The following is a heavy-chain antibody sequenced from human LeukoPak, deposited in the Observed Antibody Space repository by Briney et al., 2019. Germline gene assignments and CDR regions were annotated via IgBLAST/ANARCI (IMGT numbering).Heavy chain of an antibody. CDR3: AKDLSYQLPGVGYYYGMDV. CDR1: GFTFDDYA. Sequence: GRSLRLSCAASGFTFDDYAMHWVRQAPGKGLEWVSGISWNSGSIGYADSVKGRFTISRDNAKNSLYLQMNSLRAVDTALYYCAKDLSYQLPGVGYYYGMDVWGQGTTVTVSS. V-gene: IGHV3-9*01. J-gene: IGHJ6*02. D-gene: IGHD2-2*01. CDR2: ISWNSGSI.